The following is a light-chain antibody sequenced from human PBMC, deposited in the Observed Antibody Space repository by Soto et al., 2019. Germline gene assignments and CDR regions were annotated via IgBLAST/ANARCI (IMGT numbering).Light chain of an antibody. Sequence: EIVMTQSPATLSVSPGERATLSCRASQSVSSTYLAWYQQKPGQAPRLLIYDESNRATGIPVRFSGSGSGTDFTLTISSLEPEDFGLYYCQQRSDWFTFGQGTRLEIK. CDR2: DES. CDR1: QSVSSTY. V-gene: IGKV3-11*01. J-gene: IGKJ5*01. CDR3: QQRSDWFT.